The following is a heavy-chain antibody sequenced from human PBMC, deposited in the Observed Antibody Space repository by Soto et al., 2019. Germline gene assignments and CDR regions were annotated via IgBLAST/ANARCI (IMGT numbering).Heavy chain of an antibody. V-gene: IGHV3-23*01. J-gene: IGHJ4*02. CDR2: ISGSGGST. Sequence: XSLRLSCAASGXPFSSYAMSWVRQAPGKGLEWVSSISGSGGSTYYADSVKGRFTISRDNSKNTLYLQMNSLRAEDTAVYYCASEEWAENWGQGTLVTVSS. D-gene: IGHD3-3*01. CDR3: ASEEWAEN. CDR1: GXPFSSYA.